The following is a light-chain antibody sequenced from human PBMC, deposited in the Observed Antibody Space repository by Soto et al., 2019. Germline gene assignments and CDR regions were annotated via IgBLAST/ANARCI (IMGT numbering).Light chain of an antibody. CDR1: SGSIASNY. CDR2: EDN. V-gene: IGLV6-57*04. J-gene: IGLJ2*01. CDR3: QSYHSGNVV. Sequence: NFMLTQPHSVSESPGKTVTISCTRSSGSIASNYVQWYQQRPGSAPTPVIYEDNERPSGVPDRFSGSIDSSSNSASLTIAGLKTYDEADYFCQSYHSGNVVFGGGTKLTGL.